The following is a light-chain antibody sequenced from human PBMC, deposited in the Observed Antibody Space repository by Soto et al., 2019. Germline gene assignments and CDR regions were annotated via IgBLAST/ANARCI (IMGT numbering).Light chain of an antibody. CDR1: QTVGVR. Sequence: EIVLTQSPATLSSSPGERATLSCRASQTVGVRLACYRHKRGQAPRLIIYEASNRAAGIPARFTGSGSGTYFTLTITSLEPEDFAFYYCHQRQKWLRTLGQGTKVDVK. V-gene: IGKV3-11*01. CDR2: EAS. CDR3: HQRQKWLRT. J-gene: IGKJ1*01.